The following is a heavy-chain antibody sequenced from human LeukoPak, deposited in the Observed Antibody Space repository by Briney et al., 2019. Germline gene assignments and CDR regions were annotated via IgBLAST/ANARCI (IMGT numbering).Heavy chain of an antibody. J-gene: IGHJ4*02. Sequence: ASVKVSCKASGYSFTSYYMHWVRQAPGQGQEWRGWINPNSGGTNYEQKFQGRGTMTRDTATTTAYMEMSRLRSDDTALYYCARSPHILTGENFDYWGQGTLVTVSS. D-gene: IGHD3-9*01. CDR1: GYSFTSYY. CDR2: INPNSGGT. CDR3: ARSPHILTGENFDY. V-gene: IGHV1-2*02.